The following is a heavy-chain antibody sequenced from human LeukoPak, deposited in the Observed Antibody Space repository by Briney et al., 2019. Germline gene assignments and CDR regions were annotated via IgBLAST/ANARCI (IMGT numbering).Heavy chain of an antibody. CDR3: ARAHEGIGYCSGGSCESNWFDP. Sequence: ASVKVSCKASGYTFTSYGISWVRQAPGQGLEWMGWISAYNGNTNYAQKLQGRVTMTTDTSTSTAYMELRSLRSDDTAVYYCARAHEGIGYCSGGSCESNWFDPWGQGTLVTVSS. V-gene: IGHV1-18*01. J-gene: IGHJ5*02. CDR1: GYTFTSYG. CDR2: ISAYNGNT. D-gene: IGHD2-15*01.